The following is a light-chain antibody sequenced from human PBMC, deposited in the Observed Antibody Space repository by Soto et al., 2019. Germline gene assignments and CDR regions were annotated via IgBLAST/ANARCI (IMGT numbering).Light chain of an antibody. J-gene: IGKJ1*01. Sequence: EIGLTQSAGTLSLSAGEGATISCRSSQSVSSRYLAWYQQKPGQAPRLLIYGASSRATGIPDRFSGSGSGTDFTLTISRLEPEDFAVYYCHQYVSSWTFGQGTKVDIK. V-gene: IGKV3-20*01. CDR1: QSVSSRY. CDR3: HQYVSSWT. CDR2: GAS.